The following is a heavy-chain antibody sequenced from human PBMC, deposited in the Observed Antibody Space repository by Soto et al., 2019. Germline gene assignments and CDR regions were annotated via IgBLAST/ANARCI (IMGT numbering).Heavy chain of an antibody. CDR1: GYSFTSYW. CDR3: ARHGSGKTYYHYGMDV. D-gene: IGHD3-10*01. Sequence: PGESLKISCKGSGYSFTSYWISWVRQMPGKGLEWMGRIDPSDSYTNYSPSFQGHVTISADKSISTAYLQWSSLKASDTAMYYCARHGSGKTYYHYGMDVWGQGTTVTVSS. V-gene: IGHV5-10-1*01. CDR2: IDPSDSYT. J-gene: IGHJ6*02.